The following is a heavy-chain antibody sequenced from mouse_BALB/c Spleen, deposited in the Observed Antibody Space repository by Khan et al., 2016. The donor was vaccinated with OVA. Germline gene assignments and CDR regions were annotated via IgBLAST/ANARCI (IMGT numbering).Heavy chain of an antibody. J-gene: IGHJ4*01. CDR3: ATYEGYYAYYAMDY. Sequence: QVQLQEAGPCLVQPSQSLSITCTVSGFSLTSYGVHWVRQSPGNGLEWLGVIWSGGSTDYNAAFISRLSISKDNSKSHVFFKMNSLQANDTAIYYCATYEGYYAYYAMDYWGQGTSVTVSS. V-gene: IGHV2-2*02. CDR1: GFSLTSYG. CDR2: IWSGGST. D-gene: IGHD2-3*01.